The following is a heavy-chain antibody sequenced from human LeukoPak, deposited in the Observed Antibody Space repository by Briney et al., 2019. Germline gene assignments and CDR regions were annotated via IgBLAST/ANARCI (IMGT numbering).Heavy chain of an antibody. J-gene: IGHJ6*03. CDR3: ARDTRDDSSGYYSKRYYYYYMDV. D-gene: IGHD3-22*01. V-gene: IGHV1-69*05. CDR1: GGTFSSYA. Sequence: SVKVSCKASGGTFSSYAISWVRQAPGQGLEWMAGIIPIFGTANYAQKFQGRVTITTDESTSTAYMELSSLRSEDTAVYYCARDTRDDSSGYYSKRYYYYYMDVWGKGTTVTVSS. CDR2: IIPIFGTA.